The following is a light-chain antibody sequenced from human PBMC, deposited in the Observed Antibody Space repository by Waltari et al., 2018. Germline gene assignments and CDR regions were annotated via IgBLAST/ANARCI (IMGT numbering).Light chain of an antibody. J-gene: IGLJ2*01. Sequence: QSVLTPPPSASGTPGQTVSISCSGGRPNLEVDTVHLYQQLPGMAPKLLINGNNQRPSGVPDRFSGSKSGTSASLAISGLQSEDEADYYCAAWDDSLYGRVFGGGTKLTVL. CDR1: RPNLEVDT. V-gene: IGLV1-44*01. CDR2: GNN. CDR3: AAWDDSLYGRV.